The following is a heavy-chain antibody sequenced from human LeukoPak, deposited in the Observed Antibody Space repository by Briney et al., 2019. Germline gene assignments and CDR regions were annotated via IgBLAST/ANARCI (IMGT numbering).Heavy chain of an antibody. CDR3: ARGITPDY. Sequence: SETLSLTCAVYGGSFSGYYWSWIRQPPGKGLEWIGEINHSGSTNYNPSLKSRVTISVDTSKNQFSLKLSSVTAADTAVYYCARGITPDYWGQGTLVTVSS. CDR2: INHSGST. V-gene: IGHV4-34*01. J-gene: IGHJ4*02. D-gene: IGHD5-24*01. CDR1: GGSFSGYY.